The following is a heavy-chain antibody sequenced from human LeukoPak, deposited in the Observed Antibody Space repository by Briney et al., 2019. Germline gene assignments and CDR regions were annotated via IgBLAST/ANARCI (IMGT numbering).Heavy chain of an antibody. J-gene: IGHJ4*02. CDR2: IGGIGAST. Sequence: GGSLRLSCAASGFTFSSHAMTWVRQAPGKGLEWVSSIGGIGASTYYADSVKGRFTISRDNSKNTLYLQMNSLRAEDTAVYYCAKEGFRRVGATGFDYWGQGTLVTVSS. V-gene: IGHV3-23*01. CDR3: AKEGFRRVGATGFDY. CDR1: GFTFSSHA. D-gene: IGHD1-26*01.